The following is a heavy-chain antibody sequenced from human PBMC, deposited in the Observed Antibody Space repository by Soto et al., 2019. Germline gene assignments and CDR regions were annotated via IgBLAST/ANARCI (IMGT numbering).Heavy chain of an antibody. CDR1: GCSISSGDYY. J-gene: IGHJ2*01. CDR2: IYYSGST. Sequence: SETLSLTCTVSGCSISSGDYYWSWIRQPPGKGLEWIGYIYYSGSTNYNPSLKSRVTISVDTSKNQFSLKLSSVTAADTAVYYCARRPYSSGWYDWYFDLWGRGTLVTVSS. CDR3: ARRPYSSGWYDWYFDL. V-gene: IGHV4-61*08. D-gene: IGHD6-19*01.